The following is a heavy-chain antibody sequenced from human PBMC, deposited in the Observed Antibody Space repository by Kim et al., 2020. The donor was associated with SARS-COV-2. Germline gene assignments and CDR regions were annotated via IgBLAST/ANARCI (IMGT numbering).Heavy chain of an antibody. V-gene: IGHV1-69*13. CDR3: ARGHCTNGVCTRPPVYYFDY. CDR1: GGTFSSYA. CDR2: IIPIFGTA. J-gene: IGHJ4*02. Sequence: SVKVSCKASGGTFSSYAISWVRQAPGQGLEWMGGIIPIFGTANYAQKFQGRVTITADESTSTAYMELSSLRSEDTAVYYCARGHCTNGVCTRPPVYYFDYWGQGTLVTVSS. D-gene: IGHD2-8*01.